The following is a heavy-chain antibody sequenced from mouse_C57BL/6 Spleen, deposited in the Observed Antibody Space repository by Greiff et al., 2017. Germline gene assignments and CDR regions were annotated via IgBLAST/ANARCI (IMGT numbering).Heavy chain of an antibody. CDR1: GYTFTSYW. Sequence: QVQLQQPGAELVMPGASVKLSCKASGYTFTSYWMHWVKQRPGQGLEWIGEIDPSDSYPNYNQKFKGKSTLTVDKSSSTAYMQLSSLTSEDSAVYYCARSYYGSSFFDYWGQGTTLTVSS. CDR2: IDPSDSYP. D-gene: IGHD1-1*01. J-gene: IGHJ2*01. V-gene: IGHV1-69*01. CDR3: ARSYYGSSFFDY.